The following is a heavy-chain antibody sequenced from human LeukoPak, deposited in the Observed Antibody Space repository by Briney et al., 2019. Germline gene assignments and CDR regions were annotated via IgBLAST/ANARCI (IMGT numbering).Heavy chain of an antibody. V-gene: IGHV4-34*01. CDR1: GGSFSGYN. CDR2: INHSGST. D-gene: IGHD1-1*01. Sequence: SETLSLTCAVYGGSFSGYNWSWIRQPPGKGLEWIGEINHSGSTNYNPSLKSRVTISVDTSKNQFSLKLSSVTAADTAVYYCARYGGTQYYYYYYMDVWGKGTTVTVSS. J-gene: IGHJ6*03. CDR3: ARYGGTQYYYYYYMDV.